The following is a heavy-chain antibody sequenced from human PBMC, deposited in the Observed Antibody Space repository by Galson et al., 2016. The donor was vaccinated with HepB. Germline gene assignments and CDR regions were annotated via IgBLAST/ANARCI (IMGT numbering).Heavy chain of an antibody. Sequence: QSGAEVKKPGESLKISCKGAGYTFTDYWIAWVRQMPGKGLEWMGIVHPSGSNIRYSPSYSPSFQGQVTISADKSISTAYLLWSSLKASDTAIYYCARRVLPSGGDRGWYFDLWGRGTLVTVSS. V-gene: IGHV5-51*01. J-gene: IGHJ2*01. CDR1: GYTFTDYW. CDR3: ARRVLPSGGDRGWYFDL. D-gene: IGHD3-16*01. CDR2: VHPSGSNI.